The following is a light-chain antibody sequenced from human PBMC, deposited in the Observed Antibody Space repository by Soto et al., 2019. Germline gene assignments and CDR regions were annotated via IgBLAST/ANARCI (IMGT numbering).Light chain of an antibody. V-gene: IGKV3-15*01. CDR1: QSVSSN. CDR3: QQYNNWPPCT. J-gene: IGKJ1*01. Sequence: EIVRTQSPATLSVSPGERATLSCRASQSVSSNLAWYQQKPGQAPRHLIYGASTRATGSPARFSGSGSGTEVTLTISSLQSEDFAVYYCQQYNNWPPCTFGQGTKVEIK. CDR2: GAS.